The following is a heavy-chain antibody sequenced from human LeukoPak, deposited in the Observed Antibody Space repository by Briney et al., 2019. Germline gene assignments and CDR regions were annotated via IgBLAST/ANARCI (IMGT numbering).Heavy chain of an antibody. J-gene: IGHJ4*02. Sequence: PSETLSLTCTVSGGSLSSYHWSWIRQPAGKGLEWIGRIYTSGSTNYNPSLKSRVTMSVDTSKNQFSLKLRSVTAADTAVYYCARGAAMDTPFDYWGQGTLVTVSS. CDR1: GGSLSSYH. CDR3: ARGAAMDTPFDY. CDR2: IYTSGST. V-gene: IGHV4-4*07. D-gene: IGHD5-18*01.